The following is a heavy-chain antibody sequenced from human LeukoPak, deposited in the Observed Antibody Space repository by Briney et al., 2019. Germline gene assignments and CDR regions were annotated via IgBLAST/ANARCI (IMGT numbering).Heavy chain of an antibody. J-gene: IGHJ4*02. Sequence: GGSLRLSCAASVFTFSSYSMNWVRQARGKGLEWVSSISSSSSYIYYADSVKGRFTISRDNAKNSLYLQMNSLRAEDTAVYYCAQSHDFWSGYRYWYFDYWGQGTLVTVSS. CDR3: AQSHDFWSGYRYWYFDY. CDR2: ISSSSSYI. D-gene: IGHD3-3*01. V-gene: IGHV3-21*01. CDR1: VFTFSSYS.